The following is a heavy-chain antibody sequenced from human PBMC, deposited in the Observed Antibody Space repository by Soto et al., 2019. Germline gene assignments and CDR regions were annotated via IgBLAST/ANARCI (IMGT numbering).Heavy chain of an antibody. CDR2: IIPIFGTA. Sequence: GGSVKVSCKASGGTFSSYAISWVRQAPGQGLEWMGGIIPIFGTANYAQKFQGRVTITADKSTSTAYMELSSLRSEDTAVYYCARNMPEYSSSWTFDYWGQGXLVTVYS. D-gene: IGHD6-13*01. CDR1: GGTFSSYA. CDR3: ARNMPEYSSSWTFDY. J-gene: IGHJ4*02. V-gene: IGHV1-69*06.